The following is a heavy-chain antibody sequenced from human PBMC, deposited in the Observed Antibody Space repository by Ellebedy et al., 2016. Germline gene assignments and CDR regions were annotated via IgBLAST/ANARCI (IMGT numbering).Heavy chain of an antibody. Sequence: GGSLRLSCAASGFTFTSYAMHWVRQAPGKGLEWVAVTSYDGSDKYHADSVKGRFTISRDNSQNTVYLQMNSLRAEDTAVYYCTRDKGAGYCSGGTCYSFDYWGQGTLVTVSS. D-gene: IGHD2-15*01. V-gene: IGHV3-30*04. CDR1: GFTFTSYA. J-gene: IGHJ4*02. CDR2: TSYDGSDK. CDR3: TRDKGAGYCSGGTCYSFDY.